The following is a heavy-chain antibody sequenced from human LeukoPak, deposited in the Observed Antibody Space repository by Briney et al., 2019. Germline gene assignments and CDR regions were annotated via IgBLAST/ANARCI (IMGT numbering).Heavy chain of an antibody. J-gene: IGHJ4*02. CDR2: IYYSGTT. Sequence: SETLSLTCTVSGASFTSNYWSWIRQPPGKGLEWIGYIYYSGTTTYNPSLERRVTMSVDMSKTQFSLRLNSVAATDTAVYYCARLDCGGDCYVDYWGQGTLVTVSS. CDR3: ARLDCGGDCYVDY. D-gene: IGHD2-21*02. V-gene: IGHV4-59*08. CDR1: GASFTSNY.